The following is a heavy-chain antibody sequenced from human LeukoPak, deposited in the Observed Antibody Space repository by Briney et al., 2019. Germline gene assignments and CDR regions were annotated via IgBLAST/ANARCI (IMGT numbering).Heavy chain of an antibody. CDR1: GGSISSGTYY. CDR3: ARTAHGSGSYYDR. CDR2: IYYSGTT. D-gene: IGHD3-10*01. Sequence: PSQTLSLTWTVSGGSISSGTYYWSWIGQHPGKGLEWIGYIYYSGTTYYNPALKSRLTISVDTSENQFSLKLSSVTAADTAVYYCARTAHGSGSYYDRWGQGTLVTVSS. J-gene: IGHJ4*02. V-gene: IGHV4-31*02.